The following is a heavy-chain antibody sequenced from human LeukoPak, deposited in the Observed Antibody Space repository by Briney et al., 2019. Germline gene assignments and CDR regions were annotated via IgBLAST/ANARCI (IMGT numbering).Heavy chain of an antibody. V-gene: IGHV4-39*01. Sequence: SETLSLTCAVYGASISGSGYYWGWIRQPPGKGLEWIGNIYSSGSTYYNASLQSRVTISIDTSKNQFSLRLNSVTAADTAMHYCAKSGGYGLIDYWGQGTRVTVSS. CDR3: AKSGGYGLIDY. CDR1: GASISGSGYY. D-gene: IGHD1-26*01. CDR2: IYSSGST. J-gene: IGHJ4*02.